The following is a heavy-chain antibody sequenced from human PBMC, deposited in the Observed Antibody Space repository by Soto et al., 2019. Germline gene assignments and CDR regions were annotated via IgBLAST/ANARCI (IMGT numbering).Heavy chain of an antibody. CDR1: GYTFSDYY. CDR2: INPNRGAT. CDR3: ARDRIRSPGRIGAYYYAMEV. D-gene: IGHD5-12*01. Sequence: QVQLVQSGAEVKKPGASVKVSCKASGYTFSDYYIHWVRQVPGQGLEWMGWINPNRGATDYAQRFQGRVTMTRDTSISTAYMELSRLRSDDTAVYYGARDRIRSPGRIGAYYYAMEVGGEGTTVTVSS. J-gene: IGHJ6*04. V-gene: IGHV1-2*02.